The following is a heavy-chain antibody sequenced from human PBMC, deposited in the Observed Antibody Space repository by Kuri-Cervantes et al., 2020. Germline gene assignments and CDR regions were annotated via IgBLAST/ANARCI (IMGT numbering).Heavy chain of an antibody. Sequence: GGSLRLSCAASGFTFSSYSMNWVRQAPGKGLEWVSSISSSSSYIYYADSVKGRFTISRDNAKNSLYLQMNSLRAEDTAVYYCAREVGAGSYGDYLDYYYYMDVWGKGTTVTVSS. V-gene: IGHV3-21*01. CDR1: GFTFSSYS. CDR2: ISSSSSYI. J-gene: IGHJ6*03. CDR3: AREVGAGSYGDYLDYYYYMDV. D-gene: IGHD4-17*01.